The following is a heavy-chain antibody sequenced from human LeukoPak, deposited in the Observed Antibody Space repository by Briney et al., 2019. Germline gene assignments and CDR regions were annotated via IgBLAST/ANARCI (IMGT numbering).Heavy chain of an antibody. Sequence: GGSLRLSCAASGFTFSSYSMNWVRQAPGKGLEWVAFIRYDGSNKYYADSVKGRFTISRDNSKNTLYLQMNSLRAEDTAVYYCARVVHYYDSGSPADFDYWGQGTLVTVSS. D-gene: IGHD3-10*01. J-gene: IGHJ4*02. CDR2: IRYDGSNK. V-gene: IGHV3-30*02. CDR1: GFTFSSYS. CDR3: ARVVHYYDSGSPADFDY.